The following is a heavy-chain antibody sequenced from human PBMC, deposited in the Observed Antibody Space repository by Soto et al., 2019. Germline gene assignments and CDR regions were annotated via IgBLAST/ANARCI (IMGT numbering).Heavy chain of an antibody. V-gene: IGHV3-30-3*01. CDR3: AREGY. CDR2: ISYDGSNK. J-gene: IGHJ4*02. CDR1: GFTFSSYA. Sequence: LRLSCAASGFTFSSYAMHWVRQAPGKGLEWVAVISYDGSNKYYADSVKGRFTISRDNSKNTLYLQMNSLRAEDTAVYYCAREGYWGQGTLVTVSS.